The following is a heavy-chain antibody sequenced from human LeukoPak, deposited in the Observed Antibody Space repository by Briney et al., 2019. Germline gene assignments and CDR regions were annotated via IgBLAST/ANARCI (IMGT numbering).Heavy chain of an antibody. Sequence: GGSLRLSCAASGFTFSGSGMHWVRQASGKGVEWVGRIRSKANNYATAYAASVKGRFTISRDDSKNTAYLQMNSLKTEDTAVYYCTSLPGDTVMVNDYWGRGTLVTVSS. CDR2: IRSKANNYAT. D-gene: IGHD5-18*01. CDR1: GFTFSGSG. CDR3: TSLPGDTVMVNDY. J-gene: IGHJ4*02. V-gene: IGHV3-73*01.